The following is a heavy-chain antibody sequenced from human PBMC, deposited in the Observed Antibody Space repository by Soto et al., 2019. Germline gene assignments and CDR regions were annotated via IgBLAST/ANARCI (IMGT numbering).Heavy chain of an antibody. CDR1: GFTFSSYA. Sequence: EVQLLDSGGGLVQPGGSLRLSCAASGFTFSSYAMSWVRQAPGKGLEWGSTLSGSGGSTYYADSVKGRFTISRDNSKNTLYLQMISLRAEDAAIYYCAKGVAYNSGCYKHFDYWGQGTLVTVSS. J-gene: IGHJ4*02. V-gene: IGHV3-23*01. CDR2: LSGSGGST. D-gene: IGHD6-19*01. CDR3: AKGVAYNSGCYKHFDY.